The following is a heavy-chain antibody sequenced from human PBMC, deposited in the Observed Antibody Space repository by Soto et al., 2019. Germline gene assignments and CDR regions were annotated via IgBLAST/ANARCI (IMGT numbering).Heavy chain of an antibody. D-gene: IGHD2-15*01. CDR2: ISAYNGNT. V-gene: IGHV1-18*01. Sequence: QVQLVQSGAEVKKPGASVKVSCKASGYTFTSYGISWVRQAPGQGLEWMGWISAYNGNTNYAQKLQGRVTITTDTSTSTAYMELRSLRSDDTAVYYCARATYSPTAFGYYYGMDVWGQGTTVTVSS. J-gene: IGHJ6*02. CDR3: ARATYSPTAFGYYYGMDV. CDR1: GYTFTSYG.